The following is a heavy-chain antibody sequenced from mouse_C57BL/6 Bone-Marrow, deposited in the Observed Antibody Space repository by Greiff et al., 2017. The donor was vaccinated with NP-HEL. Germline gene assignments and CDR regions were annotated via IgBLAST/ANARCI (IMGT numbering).Heavy chain of an antibody. Sequence: VQRVESGAELAKPGASVKLSCKASGYTFTSYWMHWVKQRPGQGLEWIGYINPSSGYTKYNQKFKDKATLTADKSSSTAYMQLSSLTYEDSAVDYCARPNWSYFDYWGQGTTLTVSS. CDR1: GYTFTSYW. CDR2: INPSSGYT. J-gene: IGHJ2*01. V-gene: IGHV1-7*01. CDR3: ARPNWSYFDY. D-gene: IGHD4-1*01.